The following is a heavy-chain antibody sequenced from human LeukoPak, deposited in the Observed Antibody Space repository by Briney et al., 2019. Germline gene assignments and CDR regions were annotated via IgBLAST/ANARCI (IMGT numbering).Heavy chain of an antibody. CDR3: ARVSLVRGAPDYYFDY. V-gene: IGHV4-4*07. CDR1: GGSISSSNW. CDR2: IYTSGST. D-gene: IGHD3-10*01. Sequence: SETLSLTCAVSGGSISSSNWWSWIRQPAGKGLEWIGRIYTSGSTNYNPSLKSRVTMSVDTSKNQFSLKLSSVTAADTAVYYCARVSLVRGAPDYYFDYWGQGTLVTVSS. J-gene: IGHJ4*02.